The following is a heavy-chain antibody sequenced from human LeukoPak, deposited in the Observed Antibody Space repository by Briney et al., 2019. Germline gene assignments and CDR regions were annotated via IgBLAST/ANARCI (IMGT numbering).Heavy chain of an antibody. CDR1: GFTFSTYG. CDR3: AKVLLRHDPVATSGMDG. CDR2: ISYDGGNK. V-gene: IGHV3-30*18. Sequence: PGRSLRLSCAASGFTFSTYGMHWVRQAPGKGLEWVAVISYDGGNKYYADSVKGRFTISRDNSKNTLFLQMNSLRVEDTAVYYCAKVLLRHDPVATSGMDGWSQGTTVTVSS. D-gene: IGHD5-12*01. J-gene: IGHJ6*02.